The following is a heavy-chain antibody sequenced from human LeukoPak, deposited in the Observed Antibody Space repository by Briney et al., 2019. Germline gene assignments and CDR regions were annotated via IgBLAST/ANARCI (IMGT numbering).Heavy chain of an antibody. V-gene: IGHV4-59*12. CDR1: GGSFSGYY. Sequence: SETLSLTCTVSGGSFSGYYWNWIRQPPGKGLEWIGYIYYSGNTNYNPSLKSRVSISVDTSKNQFSLKLSSVTAADTAVYYCARLVAGTAWFDPWGQGTLVTVSS. CDR2: IYYSGNT. CDR3: ARLVAGTAWFDP. D-gene: IGHD6-19*01. J-gene: IGHJ5*02.